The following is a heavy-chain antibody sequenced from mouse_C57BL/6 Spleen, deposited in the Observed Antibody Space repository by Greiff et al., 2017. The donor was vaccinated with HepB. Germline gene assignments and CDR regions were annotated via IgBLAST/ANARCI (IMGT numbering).Heavy chain of an antibody. CDR2: IYPRSGNI. Sequence: QVQLQQSGAELARPGASVKLSCKASGYTFTSYGISWVKQRTGQGLEWIGEIYPRSGNIYYNEKFKGKATMTADKSSSTAYMELRSLTSEDSAVYFCASEEYAMDYWGQGTSVTVSS. CDR1: GYTFTSYG. V-gene: IGHV1-81*01. CDR3: ASEEYAMDY. J-gene: IGHJ4*01.